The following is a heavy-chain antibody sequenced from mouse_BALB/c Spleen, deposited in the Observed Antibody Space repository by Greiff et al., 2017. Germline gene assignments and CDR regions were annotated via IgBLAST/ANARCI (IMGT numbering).Heavy chain of an antibody. J-gene: IGHJ2*01. CDR2: INPYNDGT. V-gene: IGHV1-14*01. Sequence: VQLQQSGPELVKPGASVKMSCKASGYTFTSYVMHWVKQKPGQGLEWIGYINPYNDGTKYNEKFKGKATLTSDKSSSTAYMELSSLTSEDSAVYYCARSLITTVVATDYFDYWGQGTTLTVSS. D-gene: IGHD1-1*01. CDR3: ARSLITTVVATDYFDY. CDR1: GYTFTSYV.